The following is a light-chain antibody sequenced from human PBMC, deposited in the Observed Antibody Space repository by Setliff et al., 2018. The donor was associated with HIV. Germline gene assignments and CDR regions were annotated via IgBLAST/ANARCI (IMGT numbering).Light chain of an antibody. J-gene: IGLJ1*01. Sequence: ELTQPPSVSVAPGKTARITCGGNNVGSKSVHWYQQKPGQAPILVIYYDSDRPSGIPERFSGSNSGNTATLTISRVEAGDEADYYCQVWDSSSDHRVFGTGTKVTV. CDR1: NVGSKS. CDR2: YDS. V-gene: IGLV3-21*04. CDR3: QVWDSSSDHRV.